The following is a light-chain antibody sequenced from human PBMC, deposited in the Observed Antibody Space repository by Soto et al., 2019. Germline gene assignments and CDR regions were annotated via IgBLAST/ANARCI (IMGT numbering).Light chain of an antibody. J-gene: IGKJ1*01. CDR2: KVS. CDR1: QSLVHSDGNIY. Sequence: EAVMTQSPLSLPVTLGQPASISCRSSQSLVHSDGNIYLNWFQQRPGQSPRRLIYKVSNRDSGVPDRFGGSVSGTDFTLKISRVEAEDVGVYYCMQGTHWPWTFGQGTKVEIK. V-gene: IGKV2-30*02. CDR3: MQGTHWPWT.